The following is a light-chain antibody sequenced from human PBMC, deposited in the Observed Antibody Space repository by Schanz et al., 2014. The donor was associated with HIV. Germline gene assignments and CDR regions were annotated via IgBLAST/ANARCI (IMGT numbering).Light chain of an antibody. J-gene: IGKJ2*01. CDR1: RGVNNY. CDR2: GAS. Sequence: DIQMTQSPSAMSASVGDRVTITCRASRGVNNYVAWFQQKPGSVPKRLIYGASDLQSGVPSRFSGSGSGTEFTLTISSLQTEDFATYYCLQYNSYPRTFGQGTKLEIK. V-gene: IGKV1-17*03. CDR3: LQYNSYPRT.